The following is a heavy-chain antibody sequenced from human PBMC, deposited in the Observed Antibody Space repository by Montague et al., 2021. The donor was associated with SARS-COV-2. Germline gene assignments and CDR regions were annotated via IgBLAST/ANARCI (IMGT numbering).Heavy chain of an antibody. V-gene: IGHV3-11*01. D-gene: IGHD3-22*01. J-gene: IGHJ4*02. CDR1: GFALSDYY. CDR3: ARPPTFYYESSGYYSN. CDR2: ISHSSNTI. Sequence: SLRLSCAASGFALSDYYMAWIRQAPGKGLEWLAYISHSSNTIAYADSVKGRFTISRDNANNSVHLHMTNLRVEDTAVYHCARPPTFYYESSGYYSNWGQGAQVTVTS.